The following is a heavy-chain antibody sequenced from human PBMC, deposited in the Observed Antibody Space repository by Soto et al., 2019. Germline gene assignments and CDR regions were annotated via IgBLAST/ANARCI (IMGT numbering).Heavy chain of an antibody. D-gene: IGHD4-17*01. J-gene: IGHJ4*02. CDR2: ISYDGSNK. CDR3: ARVPQRRTVTTRGSFDY. V-gene: IGHV3-30-3*01. CDR1: RLTLYSSA. Sequence: GWSPGLSCAASRLTLYSSAMHRPRHTQGKGLEWVAVISYDGSNKYYADSVKGRFTIPRDNSKNTLYLQINSLRAEDTAVYYCARVPQRRTVTTRGSFDYWGQGTLVTVSS.